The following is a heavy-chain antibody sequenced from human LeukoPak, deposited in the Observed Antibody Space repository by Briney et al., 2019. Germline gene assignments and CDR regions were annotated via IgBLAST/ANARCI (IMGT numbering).Heavy chain of an antibody. CDR2: IYPGDSET. D-gene: IGHD6-13*01. CDR3: ARGPSHSSSWAFYYYGMDV. V-gene: IGHV5-51*01. J-gene: IGHJ6*02. CDR1: GDSFSSYW. Sequence: GESLKISCKGSGDSFSSYWIGWVRQMPGKGLEWMGIIYPGDSETRYSPSFQGQVTISADKSISTAYLQWSSLKASDTAMYCCARGPSHSSSWAFYYYGMDVWGQGTTVTVSS.